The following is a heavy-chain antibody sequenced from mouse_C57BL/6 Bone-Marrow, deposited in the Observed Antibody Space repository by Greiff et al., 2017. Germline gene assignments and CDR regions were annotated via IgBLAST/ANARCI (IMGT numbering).Heavy chain of an antibody. V-gene: IGHV1-55*01. CDR3: ARKRYPYWYFDV. J-gene: IGHJ1*03. Sequence: VQLQQPGAELVKPGASVKMSCKASGYTFTSYWINWVKQRPGQGLEWIGDIYPGSGSTNYNEKFKSKATLTVDTSSSTAYMQLSSLTSEDSAVXYCARKRYPYWYFDVWGTGTTVTVSS. CDR2: IYPGSGST. D-gene: IGHD1-1*01. CDR1: GYTFTSYW.